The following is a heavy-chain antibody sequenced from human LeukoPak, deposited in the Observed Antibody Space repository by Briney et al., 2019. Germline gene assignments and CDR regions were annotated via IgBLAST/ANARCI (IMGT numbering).Heavy chain of an antibody. D-gene: IGHD6-19*01. CDR3: AKHSSGWYIDY. V-gene: IGHV3-30*18. Sequence: GGSLRLSCAASGFIFSSNGMHWVRQAPGKGLEGVAVISNDGGNKYYADSVRGRFTISRDNSKNTLYLQMNSLRAEDTAVYYCAKHSSGWYIDYWGQGTLVTVSS. CDR2: ISNDGGNK. J-gene: IGHJ4*02. CDR1: GFIFSSNG.